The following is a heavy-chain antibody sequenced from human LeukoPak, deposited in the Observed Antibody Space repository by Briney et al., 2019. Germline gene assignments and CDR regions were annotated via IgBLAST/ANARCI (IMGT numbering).Heavy chain of an antibody. V-gene: IGHV1-2*02. CDR1: GYTFTGYF. D-gene: IGHD4-11*01. CDR3: AAALDLDYSMISDF. Sequence: GASVKVSCKASGYTFTGYFMHWVRQAPGQGLQWLGWINLNSGYTNYARRFQGRVTMTRDTSITTAYMELRGLSSGATAVYYCAAALDLDYSMISDFWGQGTLVTVSS. J-gene: IGHJ4*02. CDR2: INLNSGYT.